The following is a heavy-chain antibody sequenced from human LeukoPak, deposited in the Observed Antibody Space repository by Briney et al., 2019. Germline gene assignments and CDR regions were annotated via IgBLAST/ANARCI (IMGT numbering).Heavy chain of an antibody. J-gene: IGHJ4*02. V-gene: IGHV3-30*18. Sequence: GGSLRLSCAASGFTFSTSGMHWVRQAPGKGLEWVAAISYHGTYKYYADSVKGRFTISRDNSENTLYLQVSSLRAEDTAVYYCTKQKDSSTPRTFFGAVSEMKSYSFDHWGQGTLVTVSS. CDR2: ISYHGTYK. CDR3: TKQKDSSTPRTFFGAVSEMKSYSFDH. CDR1: GFTFSTSG. D-gene: IGHD3-3*01.